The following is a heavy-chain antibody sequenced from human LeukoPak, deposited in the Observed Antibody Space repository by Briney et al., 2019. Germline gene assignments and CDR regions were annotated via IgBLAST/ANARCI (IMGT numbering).Heavy chain of an antibody. CDR3: ARGPDWDGSYYVVRSMGNWFDP. J-gene: IGHJ5*02. Sequence: ASVKVSCKASGYTFTGYYMHWVRQAPGQGLEWMGRINPNSGGINYAQKFQGRVTMTRDTSISTAYMELSRLRSDDTAVYYCARGPDWDGSYYVVRSMGNWFDPWGQGTLVTVSS. CDR1: GYTFTGYY. D-gene: IGHD1-26*01. CDR2: INPNSGGI. V-gene: IGHV1-2*06.